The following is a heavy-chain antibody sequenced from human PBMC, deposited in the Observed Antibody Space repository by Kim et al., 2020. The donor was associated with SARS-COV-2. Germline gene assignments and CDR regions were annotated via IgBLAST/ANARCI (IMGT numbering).Heavy chain of an antibody. V-gene: IGHV3-30*01. J-gene: IGHJ6*02. Sequence: RFTISRDDSKNTLYLQMNSLSAEDTAVYYCAREGGRGYSGYVQRYGMDVWGQGTTVTVSS. CDR3: AREGGRGYSGYVQRYGMDV. D-gene: IGHD5-12*01.